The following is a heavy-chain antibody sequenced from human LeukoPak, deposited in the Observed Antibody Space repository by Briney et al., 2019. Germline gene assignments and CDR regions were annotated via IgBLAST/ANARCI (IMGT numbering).Heavy chain of an antibody. V-gene: IGHV3-15*01. D-gene: IGHD6-19*01. J-gene: IGHJ4*02. CDR1: GFTFADAW. Sequence: GGSLRLSCAASGFTFADAWLSSVRQVPGKGLEGIGRIKRKNEGVGADYDAPVQDRFIFSRDDSKDKLYLQMDSLKTEDSAVYFCTTDGAGAAYTPFDYWGPGTLVTVSS. CDR2: IKRKNEGVGA. CDR3: TTDGAGAAYTPFDY.